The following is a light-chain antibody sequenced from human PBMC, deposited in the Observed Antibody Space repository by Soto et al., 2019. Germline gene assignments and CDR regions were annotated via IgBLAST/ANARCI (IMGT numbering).Light chain of an antibody. CDR3: QSYDSSLSAPYV. CDR1: SSNIGAHSD. V-gene: IGLV1-40*01. J-gene: IGLJ1*01. CDR2: DNN. Sequence: QSVLTQPPSVSGAPGQRITISCTGSSSNIGAHSDVYWYQHLPGTAPKLLIYDNNKRPSGVPDRFSGSKSGTSASLAITGLQADDEADYYCQSYDSSLSAPYVFGTGTKVTVL.